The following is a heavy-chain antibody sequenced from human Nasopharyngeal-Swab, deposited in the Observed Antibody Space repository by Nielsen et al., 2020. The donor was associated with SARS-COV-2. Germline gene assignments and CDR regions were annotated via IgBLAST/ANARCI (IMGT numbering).Heavy chain of an antibody. V-gene: IGHV4-59*01. CDR2: IYYSGST. D-gene: IGHD3-3*01. Sequence: SETLSLTCTVSGGSISSYYWSWIRQPPGKGLEWIGYIYYSGSTNYNPSLKSRVTISVDTSKNQFSLKLSSVTAADTAVYYCARGGVTIFGVVGWFDPWGQGTLVTVSS. CDR3: ARGGVTIFGVVGWFDP. J-gene: IGHJ5*02. CDR1: GGSISSYY.